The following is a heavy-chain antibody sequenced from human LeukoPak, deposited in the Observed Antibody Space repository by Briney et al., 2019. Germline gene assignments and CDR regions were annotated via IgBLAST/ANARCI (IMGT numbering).Heavy chain of an antibody. Sequence: GGSLRLSCAASGFTFSSYAMRWVRQAPGKGLEWVAVISYDGSNKYYADSVKGRFTISRDNSKNTLYLQMNSLRAEDTAVYYCGRDHDCWSGYYPLDYWGQGTLVTVSS. CDR1: GFTFSSYA. CDR3: GRDHDCWSGYYPLDY. CDR2: ISYDGSNK. D-gene: IGHD3-3*01. J-gene: IGHJ4*02. V-gene: IGHV3-30*04.